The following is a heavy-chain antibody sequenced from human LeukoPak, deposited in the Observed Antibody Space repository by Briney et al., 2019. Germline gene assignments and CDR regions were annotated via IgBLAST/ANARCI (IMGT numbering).Heavy chain of an antibody. CDR3: AKDSGLLYFDY. CDR1: GFTFSSYG. D-gene: IGHD1-26*01. J-gene: IGHJ4*02. V-gene: IGHV3-30*18. CDR2: ISYDGSNK. Sequence: GGSLRLSCAASGFTFSSYGMHWVRQAPGKGLEWVAVISYDGSNKYYADSVKGRFTISRDNSKNTLYLQMNSLRAEDTAVYCCAKDSGLLYFDYWGQGTLVTVSS.